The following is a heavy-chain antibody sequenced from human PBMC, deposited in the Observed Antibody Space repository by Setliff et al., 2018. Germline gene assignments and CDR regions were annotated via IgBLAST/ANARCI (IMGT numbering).Heavy chain of an antibody. V-gene: IGHV4-34*01. J-gene: IGHJ3*02. CDR3: ARVPHIWFGELVTFDDAFDI. CDR1: GGSFTDHF. Sequence: PSETLSLTCAVYGGSFTDHFWSWIRQPPGKGLEWIGEINHSGSTNYNPSLKSRLSISVDASKNQFSLKLTSVTAAETAVYFCARVPHIWFGELVTFDDAFDIWGQGTMVTVS. CDR2: INHSGST. D-gene: IGHD3-10*01.